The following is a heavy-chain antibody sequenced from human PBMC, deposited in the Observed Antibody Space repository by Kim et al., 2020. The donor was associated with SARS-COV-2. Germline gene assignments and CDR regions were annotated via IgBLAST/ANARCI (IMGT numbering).Heavy chain of an antibody. V-gene: IGHV3-33*05. CDR1: GFTFSSYG. CDR2: ISYDGSNK. D-gene: IGHD3-22*01. CDR3: ARDQITMMYYGMDV. J-gene: IGHJ6*02. Sequence: GGSLRLSCAASGFTFSSYGMHWVRQAPGKGLEWVAVISYDGSNKYYADSVKGRFTISRDNSKNTLYLQMNSLRAEDTAVYYCARDQITMMYYGMDVWGQGTTVTVSS.